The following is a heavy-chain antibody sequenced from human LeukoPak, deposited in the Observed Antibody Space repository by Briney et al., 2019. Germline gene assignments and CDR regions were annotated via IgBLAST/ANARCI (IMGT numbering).Heavy chain of an antibody. CDR3: ASARLGSGLEGAFDI. CDR2: IYYSGST. Sequence: SETLSLTCTVSGGSISSYFWSWIRQPPGKGLEWIGYIYYSGSTNYNPSLKSRVTISVDTSKNQFSLELSSVTAADTAVYYCASARLGSGLEGAFDIWGQGTMVTVSS. J-gene: IGHJ3*02. CDR1: GGSISSYF. V-gene: IGHV4-59*01. D-gene: IGHD6-25*01.